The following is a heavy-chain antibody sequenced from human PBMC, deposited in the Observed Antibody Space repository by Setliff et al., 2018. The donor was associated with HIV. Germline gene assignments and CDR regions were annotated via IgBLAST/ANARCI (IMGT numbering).Heavy chain of an antibody. CDR3: VRTYNDLENYYHHYYYMDV. CDR2: IYYSGST. CDR1: GGSMSSYY. D-gene: IGHD1-1*01. Sequence: PSETLSLTCTVSGGSMSSYYRSWIRQPPGKGLEWIGYIYYSGSTNYNPSLKSRVTISVDTSKNQFSLKLRSVTAADTAVYYCVRTYNDLENYYHHYYYMDVWGKGTTVTVSS. J-gene: IGHJ6*03. V-gene: IGHV4-59*08.